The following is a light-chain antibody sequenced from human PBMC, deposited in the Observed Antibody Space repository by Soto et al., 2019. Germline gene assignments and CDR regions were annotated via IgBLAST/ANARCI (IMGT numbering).Light chain of an antibody. CDR2: AAS. Sequence: DIQMTQSPSSLSASVGDRVTITCRASQTISSYLNWYQQKPGKAPKLLIYAASSLQSGVPSRFSGSGSGTDFTLTISSLQPEDFETYYCQQSHSIPYTFGQGTQLQIK. CDR1: QTISSY. CDR3: QQSHSIPYT. V-gene: IGKV1-39*01. J-gene: IGKJ2*01.